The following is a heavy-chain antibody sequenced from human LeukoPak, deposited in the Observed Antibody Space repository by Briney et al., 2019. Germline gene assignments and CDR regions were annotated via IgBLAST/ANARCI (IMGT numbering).Heavy chain of an antibody. J-gene: IGHJ4*02. CDR1: AFTFNNYA. CDR3: ARRSLVAAIPGGDYFDY. CDR2: VSYDGRHT. Sequence: PGGSLRLSCAASAFTFNNYAMHWVRQAPGKGLEWVAVVSYDGRHTFYADSVKGRFTISRDNSRNTLYLQMNSLRAEDTALYYCARRSLVAAIPGGDYFDYWGQGTLVTVSS. D-gene: IGHD2-15*01. V-gene: IGHV3-30*04.